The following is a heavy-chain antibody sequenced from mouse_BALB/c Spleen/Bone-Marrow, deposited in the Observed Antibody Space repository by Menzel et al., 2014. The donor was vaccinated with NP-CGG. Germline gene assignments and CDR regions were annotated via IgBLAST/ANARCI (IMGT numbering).Heavy chain of an antibody. CDR1: GYTFTSYW. J-gene: IGHJ3*01. CDR3: AGDYGFDEGFAWFVY. Sequence: QVQLQQSGAELVKPGASVNLSCKASGYTFTSYWMHWVKQMPGQGLEWLGEINPSYGRTNYNEKFKSKATLTADIPSGTAYMEHSSLTSEDSAVYYCAGDYGFDEGFAWFVYWGQGALVAVSA. CDR2: INPSYGRT. V-gene: IGHV1S81*02. D-gene: IGHD2-14*01.